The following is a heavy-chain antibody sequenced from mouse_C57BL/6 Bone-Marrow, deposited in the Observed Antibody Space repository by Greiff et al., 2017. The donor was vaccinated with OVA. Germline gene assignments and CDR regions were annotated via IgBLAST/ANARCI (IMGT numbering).Heavy chain of an antibody. CDR1: GYSITSGYY. V-gene: IGHV3-6*01. CDR2: ISYDGSN. D-gene: IGHD3-2*02. CDR3: AAQLRLRFAY. Sequence: EVKVEESGPGLVKPSQSLSLTCSVTGYSITSGYYWNWIRQFPGNKLEWMGYISYDGSNNYNPSLKNRISITRDTSKNQFFLKLNSVTTEDTATYYCAAQLRLRFAYWGQGTLVTVSA. J-gene: IGHJ3*01.